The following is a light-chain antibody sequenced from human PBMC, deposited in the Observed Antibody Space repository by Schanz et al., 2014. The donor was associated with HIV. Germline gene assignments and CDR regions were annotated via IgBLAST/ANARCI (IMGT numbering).Light chain of an antibody. CDR1: QTIGSSY. J-gene: IGKJ4*01. CDR3: QQGSNWPRS. V-gene: IGKV3-15*01. Sequence: EVVLTQSPATLSLSPGERATLSCRASQTIGSSYLAWYQQRPGQAPRLLIYGASTRATGVPARFSGGGSATEFTLTISSLQSEDFAVYYCQQGSNWPRSFGGGTKVEIK. CDR2: GAS.